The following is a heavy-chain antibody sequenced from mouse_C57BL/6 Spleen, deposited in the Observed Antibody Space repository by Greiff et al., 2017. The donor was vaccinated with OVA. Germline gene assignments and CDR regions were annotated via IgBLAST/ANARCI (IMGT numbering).Heavy chain of an antibody. CDR1: GYTFTSYW. V-gene: IGHV1-61*01. Sequence: QVQLKQPGAELVRPGSSVKLSCKASGYTFTSYWMDWVKQRPGQGLEWIGNIYPSDSETHYNQKFKDKATLTVDKSSSTAYMQLSSLTSEDSAVYYCARERGMYYFDYWGQGTTLTVSS. CDR2: IYPSDSET. J-gene: IGHJ2*01. CDR3: ARERGMYYFDY.